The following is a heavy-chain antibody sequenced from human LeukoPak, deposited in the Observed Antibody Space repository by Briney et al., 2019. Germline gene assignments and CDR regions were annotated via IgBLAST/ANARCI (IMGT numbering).Heavy chain of an antibody. D-gene: IGHD3-22*01. V-gene: IGHV4-31*03. CDR1: GGSISSGGYY. Sequence: SETLSLTCTVSGGSISSGGYYWSWIRQHPGKGLEWIGYIYYSGSTYYNPSLKSRVTISVDTSKNQFSLKLSSVTAADTAVYYCARDPPRGYYDSSGYPDYWGQGTLVTVSS. CDR2: IYYSGST. CDR3: ARDPPRGYYDSSGYPDY. J-gene: IGHJ4*02.